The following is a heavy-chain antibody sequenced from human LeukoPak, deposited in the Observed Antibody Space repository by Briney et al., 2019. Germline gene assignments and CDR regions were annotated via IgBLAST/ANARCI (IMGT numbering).Heavy chain of an antibody. J-gene: IGHJ4*02. CDR3: AKCDGSSVWCHFDY. CDR1: GFTFSNYA. D-gene: IGHD6-19*01. V-gene: IGHV3-23*01. Sequence: PGGSLRLSRAASGFTFSNYAMSWVRQAPGKGLDWVSAISGSGGGTYYADSVKGRFTISRDNSKNTLYLQMNSLRAEDTAVYYCAKCDGSSVWCHFDYWGQGTLVTVSS. CDR2: ISGSGGGT.